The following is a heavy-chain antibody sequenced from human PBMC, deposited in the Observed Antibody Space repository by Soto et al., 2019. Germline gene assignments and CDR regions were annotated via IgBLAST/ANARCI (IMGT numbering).Heavy chain of an antibody. CDR2: INAGDGDT. CDR1: GYTLTSYA. V-gene: IGHV1-3*01. Sequence: ASVKVSCKTSGYTLTSYAMHWVRQGPGQRLEWMGWINAGDGDTKYSQKFQGRVTITRETFANTAYMEVSSLRSEDTAIYYCARENQPRGLYFHYYGADVWGQGSTVKVS. J-gene: IGHJ6*02. CDR3: ARENQPRGLYFHYYGADV. D-gene: IGHD2-2*01.